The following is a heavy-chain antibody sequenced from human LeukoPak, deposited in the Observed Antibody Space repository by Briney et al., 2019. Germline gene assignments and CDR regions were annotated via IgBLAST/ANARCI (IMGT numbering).Heavy chain of an antibody. J-gene: IGHJ3*02. CDR2: ISSSSSYI. CDR3: ARGLAGNAFDI. CDR1: GFTFSSYS. V-gene: IGHV3-21*01. D-gene: IGHD1-26*01. Sequence: PGGSLSLSCAASGFTFSSYSMNWVRQAPGKGLEWVSSISSSSSYIYYADSVKGRFTISRDNAKNSLYLQMNSLRAEDTAVYYCARGLAGNAFDIWGQGTMVTVSS.